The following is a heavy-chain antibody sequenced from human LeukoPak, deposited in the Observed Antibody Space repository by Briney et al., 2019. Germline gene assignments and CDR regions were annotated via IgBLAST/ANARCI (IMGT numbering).Heavy chain of an antibody. Sequence: SETLSLTCAVYGGSFSGYYWSWIRQPPGKGLEWIGEINHSGSTNYNPSLKSRVTISVDTSKNQFSLKLSPVTAADTAVYYCARTRVALFPRIGYFDYWGQGTLVTVSS. CDR3: ARTRVALFPRIGYFDY. CDR2: INHSGST. D-gene: IGHD2-15*01. CDR1: GGSFSGYY. J-gene: IGHJ4*02. V-gene: IGHV4-34*01.